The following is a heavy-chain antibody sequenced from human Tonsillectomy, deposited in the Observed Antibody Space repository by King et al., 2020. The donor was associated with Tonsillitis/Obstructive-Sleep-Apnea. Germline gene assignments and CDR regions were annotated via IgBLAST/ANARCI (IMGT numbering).Heavy chain of an antibody. CDR3: ASAGGSSSPLHF. Sequence: QLVQSGAEVKKPGESLRISCKGSGYSFATYWISWVRQMPGKGLEWMGRIDPSDSYTDYSPSFQGHVTISADKSISTAYLQWSSLKASHTAMYSCASAGGSSSPLHFLGHGTTVPVSS. V-gene: IGHV5-10-1*01. J-gene: IGHJ6*02. CDR1: GYSFATYW. CDR2: IDPSDSYT. D-gene: IGHD3-10*01.